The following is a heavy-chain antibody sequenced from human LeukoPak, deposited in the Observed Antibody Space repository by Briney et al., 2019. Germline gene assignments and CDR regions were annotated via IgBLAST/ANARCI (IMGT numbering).Heavy chain of an antibody. Sequence: PSETLSLTCAVYGGSFSNYYWRWIRQPPGKGLEWIGEINQSGGTNYNPSLKSRVTISVDTSKNQFSLKLSSVTAADTAVYYCARVDYYDTKAADDYWGQGTLVTVSS. CDR1: GGSFSNYY. J-gene: IGHJ4*02. V-gene: IGHV4-34*01. D-gene: IGHD3-22*01. CDR3: ARVDYYDTKAADDY. CDR2: INQSGGT.